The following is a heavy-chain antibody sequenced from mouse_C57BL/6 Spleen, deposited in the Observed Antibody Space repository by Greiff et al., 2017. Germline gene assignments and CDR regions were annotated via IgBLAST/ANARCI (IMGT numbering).Heavy chain of an antibody. J-gene: IGHJ1*03. CDR3: ARSNYWYFDV. D-gene: IGHD2-5*01. V-gene: IGHV5-16*01. CDR1: GFTFSDYY. Sequence: VQLKESEGGLVQPGSSMKLSCTASGFTFSDYYMAWVRQVPEKGLEWVANINYDGSSTYYLDSLKSRFIISRDNAKNILYLQMSSLKSEDTATYYCARSNYWYFDVWGTGTTVTVSS. CDR2: INYDGSST.